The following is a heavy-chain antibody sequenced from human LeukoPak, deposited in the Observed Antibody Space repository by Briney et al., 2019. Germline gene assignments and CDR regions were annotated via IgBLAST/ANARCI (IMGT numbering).Heavy chain of an antibody. Sequence: SETLSLTCAVYGGSFSGYYWSWIRQPPGKGLEWIGEINHSGSTNYNPSLKSRVTISVDTSKNQFSLSLSAVTAADTAMYYCAREDAVSSDDAFDLWGQGTMVTVS. CDR2: INHSGST. CDR3: AREDAVSSDDAFDL. V-gene: IGHV4-34*01. CDR1: GGSFSGYY. J-gene: IGHJ3*01. D-gene: IGHD6-19*01.